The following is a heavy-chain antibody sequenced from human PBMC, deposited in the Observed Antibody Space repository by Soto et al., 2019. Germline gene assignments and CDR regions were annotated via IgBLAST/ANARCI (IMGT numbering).Heavy chain of an antibody. D-gene: IGHD2-8*01. Sequence: GASVKVSCKASGYSFTDYHVHWVRQAPGQGLEWLGRINPKSGGTSTAQKFQGWVTMTRDTSINTAYMDLTRLRSDDTAAYYCARGHSTDCSNGVCSFFYNHEMDVWGQGTPITV. J-gene: IGHJ6*02. CDR1: GYSFTDYH. V-gene: IGHV1-2*04. CDR3: ARGHSTDCSNGVCSFFYNHEMDV. CDR2: INPKSGGT.